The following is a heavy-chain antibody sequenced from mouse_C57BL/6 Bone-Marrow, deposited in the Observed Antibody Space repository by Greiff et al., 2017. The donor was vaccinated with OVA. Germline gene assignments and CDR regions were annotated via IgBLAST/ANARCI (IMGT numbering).Heavy chain of an antibody. V-gene: IGHV5-6*02. Sequence: DVKLVESGGDLVKPGGSLKLSCAASGFTFSSYGMPWVRQTPDKRLEWVATISSGGSYTYYPDSVKGRVTITRDNAKNTLYLQMSSLKSEDTAMYYCARRGDPHCFDYWGQGTTLTVSS. CDR1: GFTFSSYG. D-gene: IGHD2-13*01. J-gene: IGHJ2*01. CDR3: ARRGDPHCFDY. CDR2: ISSGGSYT.